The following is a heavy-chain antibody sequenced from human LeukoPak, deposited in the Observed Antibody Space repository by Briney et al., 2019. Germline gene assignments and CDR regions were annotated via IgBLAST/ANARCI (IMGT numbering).Heavy chain of an antibody. Sequence: PGGSLRLSCAASGFTFSSYWMSWVRQAPGKGLEWVANIKQDGSEKYYVDSVKGRFTISRDNAKNSLYLQMNSLRAEDTAVYYCARDYRYYYDSSGNNYWGQGTLVTVSS. D-gene: IGHD3-22*01. CDR1: GFTFSSYW. V-gene: IGHV3-7*01. CDR2: IKQDGSEK. CDR3: ARDYRYYYDSSGNNY. J-gene: IGHJ4*02.